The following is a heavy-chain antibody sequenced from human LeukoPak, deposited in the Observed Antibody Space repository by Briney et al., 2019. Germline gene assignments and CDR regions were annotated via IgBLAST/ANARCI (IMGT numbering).Heavy chain of an antibody. D-gene: IGHD6-13*01. CDR3: AKDRLAFGGQQLVDY. CDR2: IWYDGSSR. J-gene: IGHJ4*02. Sequence: GGSLRLSCAASGFTFSSYGMHWVRQAPGKGLEWVAVIWYDGSSRYYADSVTGRFTISRDNSKNMFYLQMNSLRAEDTAVYYCAKDRLAFGGQQLVDYWGQGTLVTVSS. V-gene: IGHV3-33*03. CDR1: GFTFSSYG.